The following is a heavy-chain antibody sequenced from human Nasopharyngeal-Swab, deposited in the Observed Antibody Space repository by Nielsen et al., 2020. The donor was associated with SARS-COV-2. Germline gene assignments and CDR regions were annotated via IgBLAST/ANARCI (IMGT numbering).Heavy chain of an antibody. J-gene: IGHJ4*02. CDR3: AKGGRIAVAGNA. Sequence: GGPLRPSCAAFGFTLSRYGLGWVRPSPGKGLEWVSAISGSGGSTYYADSVKGRFTISRDNSKNTLYLQMNSVRAEDTAVYYCAKGGRIAVAGNAGGQGTLVTVSS. CDR2: ISGSGGST. V-gene: IGHV3-23*01. CDR1: GFTLSRYG. D-gene: IGHD6-19*01.